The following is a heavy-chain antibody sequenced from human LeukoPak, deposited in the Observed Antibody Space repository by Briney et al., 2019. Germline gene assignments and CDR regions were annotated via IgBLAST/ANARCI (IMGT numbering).Heavy chain of an antibody. J-gene: IGHJ4*02. D-gene: IGHD6-13*01. CDR2: IHPGDSET. CDR1: EYSFTSYW. Sequence: GESLKISCKGSEYSFTSYWIGWVRQMPGKGLEWMGIIHPGDSETRYSPSFQGQVSISADKSITTAYLQWSSLKASDTAMYYCARQSRVSGSWYIIDYWGQGTLVTVSS. CDR3: ARQSRVSGSWYIIDY. V-gene: IGHV5-51*01.